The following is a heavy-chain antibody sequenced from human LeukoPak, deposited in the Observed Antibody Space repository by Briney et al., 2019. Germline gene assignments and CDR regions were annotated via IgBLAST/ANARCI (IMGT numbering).Heavy chain of an antibody. CDR3: ARDIYGAYGSGDYYYGMDV. Sequence: SETLSLTCTVSGGSISSYYWSWLRQPPGKGLEWIGYIYYSGSTNYNPSLKSRVTISVDTSKNQFSLKLSSVTAADTAVYYCARDIYGAYGSGDYYYGMDVWGQGTTVTVSS. CDR1: GGSISSYY. D-gene: IGHD4-17*01. CDR2: IYYSGST. J-gene: IGHJ6*02. V-gene: IGHV4-59*01.